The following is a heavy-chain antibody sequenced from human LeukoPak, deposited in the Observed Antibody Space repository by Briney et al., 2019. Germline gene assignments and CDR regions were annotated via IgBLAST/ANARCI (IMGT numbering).Heavy chain of an antibody. J-gene: IGHJ4*02. D-gene: IGHD6-19*01. Sequence: ASVKVSCKASGYTFTSYGISWVRQAPGQGLEWMGWISAHNGNTNYAQKLQGRVTMTTDTSTSTAYMELRSLRSDDTAVYYCARVGQWLTQGSFDYWGQGTLVTVSS. CDR3: ARVGQWLTQGSFDY. CDR1: GYTFTSYG. CDR2: ISAHNGNT. V-gene: IGHV1-18*01.